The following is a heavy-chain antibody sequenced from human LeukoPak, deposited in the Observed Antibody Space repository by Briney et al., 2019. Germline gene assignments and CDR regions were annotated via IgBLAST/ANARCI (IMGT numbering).Heavy chain of an antibody. CDR1: GFTFSNYW. CDR3: ASTATCSF. CDR2: IKQDGSEK. V-gene: IGHV3-7*01. D-gene: IGHD2-2*01. Sequence: GGSLRLSCAASGFTFSNYWMTWVRQAPGKGLEWVANIKQDGSEKNYVDSVKGRSTISRDNAQNSLYLQMNSLRAEDTAVYYCASTATCSFWGQGTMVTVSS. J-gene: IGHJ3*01.